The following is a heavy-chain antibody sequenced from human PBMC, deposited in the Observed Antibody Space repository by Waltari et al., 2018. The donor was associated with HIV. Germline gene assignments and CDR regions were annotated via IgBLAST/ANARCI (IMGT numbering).Heavy chain of an antibody. Sequence: EVQLVQSGGAWVQPGGSLRLYCVASGLTFSDYCMSWVLQAPGNGLDWGAKLKQDGRDKYYVDSAKGRFTISRDNAKTSLFLQMNGLRADDTAVYFCARGVGYSYGRCDYWGQGTLVTVSS. D-gene: IGHD5-18*01. CDR2: LKQDGRDK. CDR1: GLTFSDYC. J-gene: IGHJ4*02. V-gene: IGHV3-7*01. CDR3: ARGVGYSYGRCDY.